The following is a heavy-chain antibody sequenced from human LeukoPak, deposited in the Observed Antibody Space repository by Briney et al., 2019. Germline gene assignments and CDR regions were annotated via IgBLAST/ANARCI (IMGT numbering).Heavy chain of an antibody. V-gene: IGHV3-48*03. CDR1: GFTVSSNY. J-gene: IGHJ4*02. CDR2: ISSSGSTI. D-gene: IGHD3-10*01. Sequence: PGGSLRLSCAASGFTVSSNYMNWVRQAPGKGLEWVSYISSSGSTIYYADSVKGRFTISRDNAKNSLYLQMNSLRAEDTAVYYCAREDITMVRGVIKLFDYWGQGTLVTVSS. CDR3: AREDITMVRGVIKLFDY.